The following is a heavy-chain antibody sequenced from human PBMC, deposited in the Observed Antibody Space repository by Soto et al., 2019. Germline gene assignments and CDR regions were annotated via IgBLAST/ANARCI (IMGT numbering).Heavy chain of an antibody. V-gene: IGHV3-30*18. CDR3: AKGRTALTYFDY. D-gene: IGHD5-18*01. CDR1: GFIFSSYG. Sequence: QVQLVESGGGVVQPGRSLRLSCAASGFIFSSYGMHWVRQAPGKGLEWVAVISYDGSNKYYADTVKGRFTISRDNSKNTLYLQMNSLRAEDTAVAYSAKGRTALTYFDYWGQGTLVTVSS. J-gene: IGHJ4*02. CDR2: ISYDGSNK.